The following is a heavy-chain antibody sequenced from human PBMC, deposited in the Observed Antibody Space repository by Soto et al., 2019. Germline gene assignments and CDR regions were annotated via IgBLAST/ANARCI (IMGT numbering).Heavy chain of an antibody. CDR2: INPGNGNT. CDR3: ARHGSSAWNLDY. J-gene: IGHJ4*02. D-gene: IGHD6-19*01. Sequence: QVQLVQSGAEVKKPGASVKVSCKASGYTFTTYAIHWVRQAPGQRLEWMGWINPGNGNTKYSQNFQGRVTITRDTSASTVYMELSSLRSEDTAVYYCARHGSSAWNLDYWGQGTLVTV. CDR1: GYTFTTYA. V-gene: IGHV1-3*01.